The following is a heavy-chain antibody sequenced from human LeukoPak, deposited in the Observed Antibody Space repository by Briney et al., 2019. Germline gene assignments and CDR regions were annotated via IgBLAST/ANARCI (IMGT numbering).Heavy chain of an antibody. V-gene: IGHV3-48*03. J-gene: IGHJ5*02. CDR1: GFTFSSYE. CDR2: ISSSGSVI. CDR3: AKASLRFLEWLSENWFDP. Sequence: GGSLRLSCAASGFTFSSYEMNWVRQAPGKGLEGISHISSSGSVIHYAESVKGRFTISRDNAKNSLYLQMNSLRAEDTAVYYCAKASLRFLEWLSENWFDPWGQGTLVTVSS. D-gene: IGHD3-3*01.